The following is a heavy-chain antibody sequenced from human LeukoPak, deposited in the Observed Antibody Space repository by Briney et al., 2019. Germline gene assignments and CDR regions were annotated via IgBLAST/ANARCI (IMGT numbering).Heavy chain of an antibody. D-gene: IGHD6-6*01. CDR1: GFTFSSYG. CDR2: IWYDGSNK. J-gene: IGHJ4*02. V-gene: IGHV3-33*01. CDR3: ARLTLGEQLAPGY. Sequence: GGSLRLSCAASGFTFSSYGMHWVRQAPGEGREWVAVIWYDGSNKYYADSVKGRFTISRDNSKNTLYLQMNSLRAEDMAVYYCARLTLGEQLAPGYWGQGTLVTVSS.